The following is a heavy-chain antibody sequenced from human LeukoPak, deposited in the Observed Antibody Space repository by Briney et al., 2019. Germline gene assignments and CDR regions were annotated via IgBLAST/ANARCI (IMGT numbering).Heavy chain of an antibody. CDR1: GYSFTSYW. J-gene: IGHJ4*02. Sequence: GDSLKISCKVSGYSFTSYWIGWVRQMPGKGLEWMGIIYPGDSDTRYSPSFQGQVTISADKSISTAYLQWSSLKASDTAMYYCARRYSSSWIDYWGQGTLVTVSS. D-gene: IGHD6-13*01. CDR2: IYPGDSDT. CDR3: ARRYSSSWIDY. V-gene: IGHV5-51*01.